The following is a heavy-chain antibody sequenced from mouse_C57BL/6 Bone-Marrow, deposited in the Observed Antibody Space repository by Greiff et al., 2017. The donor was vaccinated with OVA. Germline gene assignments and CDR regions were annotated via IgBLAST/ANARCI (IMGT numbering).Heavy chain of an antibody. CDR3: ARILGRDYFDY. CDR2: IYPSDSET. CDR1: GYTFTSYW. Sequence: QVQLQQPGAELVRPGSSVKLSCKASGYTFTSYWMDWVKQRPGQGLEWIGNIYPSDSETHYNQKFKDKATLTVDKSSSTAYMQLSSLTSEDSAVYYCARILGRDYFDYGGQGTTLTVSS. D-gene: IGHD4-1*01. V-gene: IGHV1-61*01. J-gene: IGHJ2*01.